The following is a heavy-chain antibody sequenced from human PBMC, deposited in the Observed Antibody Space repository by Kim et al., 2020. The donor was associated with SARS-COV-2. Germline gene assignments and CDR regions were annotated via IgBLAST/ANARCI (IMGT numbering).Heavy chain of an antibody. D-gene: IGHD2-15*01. CDR1: GYNFIDYF. J-gene: IGHJ4*02. V-gene: IGHV1-2*06. Sequence: ASVKVSCTASGYNFIDYFINWVRQAPGQGLEWMGQINPNSGATYHAQKFQGRVTMTRDTSISTAYMDLSSLTSDDTAVYYCASGGGGFPYWGQGTLVTVSS. CDR2: INPNSGAT. CDR3: ASGGGGFPY.